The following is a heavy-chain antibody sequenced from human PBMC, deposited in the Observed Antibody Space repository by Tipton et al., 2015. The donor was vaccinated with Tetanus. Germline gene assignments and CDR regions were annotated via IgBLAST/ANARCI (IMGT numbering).Heavy chain of an antibody. J-gene: IGHJ4*02. Sequence: SLRLSCAASGFTFSSHTMIWVRQAPGKGLEWVSSITPSSDYMYYADSVKDRFTISRDDSNNSLYLEMTRLTVEDTAVYYCSRGSDCSGHSCLTDFWGQGTPVTVSP. CDR2: ITPSSDYM. V-gene: IGHV3-21*01. CDR3: SRGSDCSGHSCLTDF. D-gene: IGHD2-15*01. CDR1: GFTFSSHT.